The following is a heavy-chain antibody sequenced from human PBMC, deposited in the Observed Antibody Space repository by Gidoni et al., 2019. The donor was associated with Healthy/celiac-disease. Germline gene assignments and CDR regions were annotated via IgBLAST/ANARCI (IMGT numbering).Heavy chain of an antibody. CDR2: IYYSGST. J-gene: IGHJ4*02. V-gene: IGHV4-31*03. Sequence: QVQLQESGPGLVKPSQTLSLTCTVSGGAISSGGYYWSWLRQHPGTGLEWIGYIYYSGSTYYNPSLKSRVTISVDTSKNQFSLQLSSVTAADTAVYYCARGSGVTTWNYFDYWGQGTLVTVSS. CDR1: GGAISSGGYY. D-gene: IGHD4-17*01. CDR3: ARGSGVTTWNYFDY.